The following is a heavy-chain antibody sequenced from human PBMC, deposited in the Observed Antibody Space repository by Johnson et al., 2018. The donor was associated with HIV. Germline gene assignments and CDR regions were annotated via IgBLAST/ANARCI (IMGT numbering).Heavy chain of an antibody. CDR3: AREGIAARLAAFDI. CDR2: IRYDGSNK. CDR1: EFTFNNYG. J-gene: IGHJ3*02. Sequence: QVQLVESGGGVVQPGGSLRLSCAASEFTFNNYGMHWVRQAPGKGLEWVAFIRYDGSNKYYADSVKGRFTISRDNSKNTLFLQMNSLKTEDTAVYYCAREGIAARLAAFDIWGQGTMVTVSS. D-gene: IGHD6-6*01. V-gene: IGHV3-30*02.